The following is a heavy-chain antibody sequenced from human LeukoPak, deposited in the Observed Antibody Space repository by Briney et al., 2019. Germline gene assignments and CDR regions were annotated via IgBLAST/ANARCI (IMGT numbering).Heavy chain of an antibody. CDR2: ISGSGGTT. Sequence: PGGPLRLSCTASGFTFNNYAMSWVRKAPGKGLEWVSAISGSGGTTYYADSVKGRFTVSRDNSNNTLYLQMNSLRAEDTAVYYCAKVITMVRGALDYWGQGTLVTVSS. D-gene: IGHD3-10*01. V-gene: IGHV3-23*01. J-gene: IGHJ4*02. CDR1: GFTFNNYA. CDR3: AKVITMVRGALDY.